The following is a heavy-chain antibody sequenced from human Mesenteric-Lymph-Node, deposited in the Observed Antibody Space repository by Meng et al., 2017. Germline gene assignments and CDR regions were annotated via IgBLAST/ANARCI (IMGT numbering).Heavy chain of an antibody. J-gene: IGHJ5*02. CDR2: IHSSGST. CDR1: GGSISSGGYY. Sequence: VQLQEAGPGLVNPSQTLSLPCTVFGGSISSGGYYWSWIRQHPGKGLEWIGYIHSSGSTYYNPSLRSRLTISVDTSKNQFSLKLSSVTAADTAVYYCARTSYGSGSPLGESWFDPWGQGTLVTVSS. D-gene: IGHD3-10*01. CDR3: ARTSYGSGSPLGESWFDP. V-gene: IGHV4-31*03.